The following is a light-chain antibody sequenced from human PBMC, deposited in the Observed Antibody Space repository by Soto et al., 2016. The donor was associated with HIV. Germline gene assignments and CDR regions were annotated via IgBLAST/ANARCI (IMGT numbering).Light chain of an antibody. Sequence: SYELTQPPSVSVAPGKTARITCGGNNIGSKSVHWYQQKPGQAPILVVYDNSDRPSGIPERSSGSNSGNTATLTISRVEAGDEADYYCQVWKSSSDHRGVFGGGTKLTVL. CDR1: NIGSKS. CDR2: DNS. CDR3: QVWKSSSDHRGV. J-gene: IGLJ3*02. V-gene: IGLV3-21*03.